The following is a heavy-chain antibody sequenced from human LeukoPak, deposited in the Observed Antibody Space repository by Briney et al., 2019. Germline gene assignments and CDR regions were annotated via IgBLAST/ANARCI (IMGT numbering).Heavy chain of an antibody. CDR2: ITGSGVST. J-gene: IGHJ4*02. V-gene: IGHV3-23*01. CDR1: GFTFRSYA. Sequence: GGSLRLSCAAPGFTFRSYAMGWVRQAPGKGLEWVSGITGSGVSTYYADSVKGRFTISRDNSKNTLHLQMDSLRAEDTAVYYCARHDGDCSCAIDYWGQGTLVTVAS. D-gene: IGHD2-21*02. CDR3: ARHDGDCSCAIDY.